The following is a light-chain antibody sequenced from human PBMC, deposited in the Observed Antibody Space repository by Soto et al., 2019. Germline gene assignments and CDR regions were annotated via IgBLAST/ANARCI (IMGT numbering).Light chain of an antibody. CDR1: QGISNY. J-gene: IGKJ3*01. CDR2: AAS. Sequence: DIQMTQSPSSLSASVGDRVTITCRASQGISNYLAWYQQKPGKVPKLLIYAASTLQSGVPSRFSGSGSGTDFTLTISSLQPEDVATYYCQKYNSDPPFTFGPGTKVDI. CDR3: QKYNSDPPFT. V-gene: IGKV1-27*01.